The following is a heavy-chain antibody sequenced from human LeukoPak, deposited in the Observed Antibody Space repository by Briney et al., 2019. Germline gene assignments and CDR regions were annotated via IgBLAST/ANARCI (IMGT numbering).Heavy chain of an antibody. CDR1: GYIFTDYY. CDR3: ARAGGNDYGDYGY. J-gene: IGHJ4*02. V-gene: IGHV1/OR15-1*04. CDR2: INPNSGGT. D-gene: IGHD4-17*01. Sequence: ASVKVSCKASGYIFTDYYMHWVRQAPGQELGWMGRINPNSGGTNYAQKFQGRVTMTRDTSISTAYMELSRLRSDDTAVYYCARAGGNDYGDYGYWGQGTLVTVSS.